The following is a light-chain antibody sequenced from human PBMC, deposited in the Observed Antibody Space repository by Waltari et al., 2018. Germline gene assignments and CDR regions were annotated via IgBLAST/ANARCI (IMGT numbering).Light chain of an antibody. CDR3: CSYADTLYV. J-gene: IGLJ1*01. Sequence: QSALTQPRSVSGSHGQSVTTSCTGTISDAGGSNDVSGYQQDKGKAPTLLISDVSKRPSGVPDRFSGSKSGNTASLTISGLQAEDEADYYCCSYADTLYVFGTGTTVTVL. CDR1: ISDAGGSND. V-gene: IGLV2-11*01. CDR2: DVS.